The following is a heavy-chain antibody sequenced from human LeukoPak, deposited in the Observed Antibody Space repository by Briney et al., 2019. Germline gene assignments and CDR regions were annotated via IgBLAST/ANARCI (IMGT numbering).Heavy chain of an antibody. D-gene: IGHD1-1*01. Sequence: PSETLSLTCAVYGGSFSGYYWSWIRQPPGKGLEWIGEINHRGTTNYNPSLKSRVTISVDTSKNQFSLKLSSVTAADTAVYYCASLTVYPGFDYWGQGTLVTVSS. J-gene: IGHJ4*02. CDR3: ASLTVYPGFDY. CDR1: GGSFSGYY. V-gene: IGHV4-34*01. CDR2: INHRGTT.